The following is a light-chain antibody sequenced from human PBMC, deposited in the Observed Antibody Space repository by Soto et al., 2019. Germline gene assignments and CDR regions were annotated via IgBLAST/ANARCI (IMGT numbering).Light chain of an antibody. CDR1: SSDVGTYNY. CDR3: SSYTASSTSVI. J-gene: IGLJ2*01. CDR2: DVS. V-gene: IGLV2-14*03. Sequence: QSALTQPASVSGSPGQSITISCTGTSSDVGTYNYVSWYQQHPGKAPKVMIYDVSHRPSGVSNRFSGSKSGNTASLTISGLQAEDEADYYCSSYTASSTSVIFGGGTKVTVL.